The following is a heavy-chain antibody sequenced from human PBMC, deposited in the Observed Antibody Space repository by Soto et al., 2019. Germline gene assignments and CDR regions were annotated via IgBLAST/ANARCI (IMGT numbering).Heavy chain of an antibody. CDR2: ISAYDGQT. CDR1: GDGFSNYG. Sequence: QVQLVQSGAEVKKPGASVRVSCKASGDGFSNYGFSWVRQAPGQGLEWMGWISAYDGQTNYTKKFQGRVTMTTDTAPSTDYMELRSLRSDDTAVYYCARVWYYDSSGYSAFDYWGLGTLVTVSS. CDR3: ARVWYYDSSGYSAFDY. D-gene: IGHD3-22*01. J-gene: IGHJ4*02. V-gene: IGHV1-18*01.